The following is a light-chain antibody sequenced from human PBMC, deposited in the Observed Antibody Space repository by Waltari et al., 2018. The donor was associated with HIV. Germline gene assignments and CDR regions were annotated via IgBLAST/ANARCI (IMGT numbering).Light chain of an antibody. J-gene: IGKJ2*01. CDR2: DAS. CDR1: QSVTTY. V-gene: IGKV3-11*01. CDR3: QQRSSWPYI. Sequence: VLTQSPATLSFSPGERATLSCRASQSVTTYLAWYQQKPGQAPRLLIYDASNRVAGIPARFSGSGSGTDFTLTISRLEPEDFAVYYCQQRSSWPYIFGQGTRLEIK.